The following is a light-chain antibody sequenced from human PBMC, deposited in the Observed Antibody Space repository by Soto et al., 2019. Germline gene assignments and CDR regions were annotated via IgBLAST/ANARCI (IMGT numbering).Light chain of an antibody. CDR2: KAS. Sequence: DIQSTQSPSTLSASVGDRVTITCRASQSISVWLAWYQQKAGKAPNLLIYKASRLESGVPSRFSGSGSETEFTLTISGLQPGDSATYYCQQYNSYSPTFGQGTKVYIK. J-gene: IGKJ1*01. CDR3: QQYNSYSPT. V-gene: IGKV1-5*03. CDR1: QSISVW.